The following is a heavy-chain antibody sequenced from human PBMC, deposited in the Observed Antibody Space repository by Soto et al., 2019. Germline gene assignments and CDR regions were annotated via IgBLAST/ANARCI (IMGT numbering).Heavy chain of an antibody. J-gene: IGHJ4*02. CDR2: INAGNGNT. V-gene: IGHV1-3*01. Sequence: VASVKVSCKASGYTFTSYAMHWVRQAPGQRLEWMGWINAGNGNTKYSQKFQGRVTITRDTSASTAYMELSSLRSEDTAVYYCAREKVGATKYFEYWGQGTLVTVSS. D-gene: IGHD1-26*01. CDR1: GYTFTSYA. CDR3: AREKVGATKYFEY.